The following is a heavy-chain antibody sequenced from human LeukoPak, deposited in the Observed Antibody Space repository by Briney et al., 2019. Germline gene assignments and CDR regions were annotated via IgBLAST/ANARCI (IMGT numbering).Heavy chain of an antibody. CDR2: ISGSGCTT. J-gene: IGHJ1*01. CDR3: AKGVSVAGTLEYFHH. D-gene: IGHD6-19*01. CDR1: EFTFSSYA. V-gene: IGHV3-23*01. Sequence: PGGSLRLSCTTSEFTFSSYAMSWVRQAPGKGLEWVSIISGSGCTTYYADSVKGRFTISKDNSKNMLYLQMNSLRAEDTAVYYCAKGVSVAGTLEYFHHWGQGTLVTVSS.